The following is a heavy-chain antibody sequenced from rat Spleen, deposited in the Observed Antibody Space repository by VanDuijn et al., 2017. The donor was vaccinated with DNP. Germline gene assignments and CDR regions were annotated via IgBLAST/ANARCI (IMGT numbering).Heavy chain of an antibody. D-gene: IGHD1-11*01. CDR2: ISYSGST. J-gene: IGHJ2*01. Sequence: EVQLQESGPGLVKPSQSLSLTCSVTGYSITSNYWGWIRKFPGNKMEWIGHISYSGSTYYTPSLKSRISITKDTSKNQFFLQVNSVTTDDTATYYCARSRGPLDYCGHGVMVTVSS. CDR3: ARSRGPLDY. V-gene: IGHV3-1*01. CDR1: GYSITSNY.